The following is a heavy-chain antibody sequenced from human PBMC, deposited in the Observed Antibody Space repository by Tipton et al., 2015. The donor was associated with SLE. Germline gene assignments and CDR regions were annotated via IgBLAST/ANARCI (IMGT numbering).Heavy chain of an antibody. V-gene: IGHV4-59*12. Sequence: TLSLTCTVSGGSINAYHWSWIRQPPGKGLEWIGYIYYSGSSYYNPSLKSRTTISVDTSKNQFSPRLNSVTSADTAVYYCARVTDGHPNYFDPWGQGTLVTVSS. CDR2: IYYSGSS. CDR3: ARVTDGHPNYFDP. CDR1: GGSINAYH. J-gene: IGHJ5*02.